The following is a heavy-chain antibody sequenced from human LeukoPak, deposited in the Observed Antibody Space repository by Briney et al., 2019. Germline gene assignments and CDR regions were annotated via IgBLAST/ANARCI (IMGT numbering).Heavy chain of an antibody. D-gene: IGHD3-22*01. V-gene: IGHV3-53*01. CDR1: GLTVSDSY. J-gene: IGHJ4*02. CDR2: IYTGGNT. Sequence: GGSLRLSCAASGLTVSDSYMSWVRQAPGKGLEWVSVIYTGGNTHYADSVKGRFTISRDNSKNTLYLQMNSLRAEDTAVYYCAKIPFHYYDSSFFDYWGQGTLVTVSS. CDR3: AKIPFHYYDSSFFDY.